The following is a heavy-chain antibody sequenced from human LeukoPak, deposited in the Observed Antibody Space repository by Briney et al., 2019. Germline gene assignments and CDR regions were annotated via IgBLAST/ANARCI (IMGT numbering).Heavy chain of an antibody. CDR3: ARGRVEGGWTPSRLFDP. CDR1: GFTFSSSG. J-gene: IGHJ5*02. CDR2: INHSGST. V-gene: IGHV4-34*01. D-gene: IGHD6-19*01. Sequence: GSLRLSCAASGFTFSSSGMSWVRQPPGKGLEWIGEINHSGSTNYNPSLKSRVTISVDTSKNQFSLKLSSVTAADTAVYYCARGRVEGGWTPSRLFDPWGQGTLVTVSS.